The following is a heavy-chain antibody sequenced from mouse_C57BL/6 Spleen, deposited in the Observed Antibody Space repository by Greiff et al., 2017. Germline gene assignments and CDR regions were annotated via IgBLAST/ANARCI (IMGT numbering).Heavy chain of an antibody. CDR1: GYTFTSYW. J-gene: IGHJ4*01. Sequence: QVQLKQPGAELVKPGASVKLSCKASGYTFTSYWMHWVKQRPGRGLEWIGRIDPNSGGTKYNEKFKSKATLTVDKPSSTAYMQLSSLTSEDSAVYYCARQGSITTFYAMDYWGQGTSVTVSS. CDR3: ARQGSITTFYAMDY. CDR2: IDPNSGGT. D-gene: IGHD1-1*01. V-gene: IGHV1-72*01.